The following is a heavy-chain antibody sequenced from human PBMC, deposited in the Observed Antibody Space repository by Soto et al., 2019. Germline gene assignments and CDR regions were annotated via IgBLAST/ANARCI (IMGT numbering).Heavy chain of an antibody. Sequence: QITLKESGPTLVKPTQTLTLTCTFSGFSLSTTGVGVGWIRQPPGKALEWLALIYWDDDKRYNPSLNSRLTITKDTSKNQVVLARTNMDTVDTATYYCVQSRCGGDCLQSYSSHSYYGLDVWGQGTTVTVSS. CDR3: VQSRCGGDCLQSYSSHSYYGLDV. D-gene: IGHD2-21*02. J-gene: IGHJ6*02. CDR1: GFSLSTTGVG. V-gene: IGHV2-5*02. CDR2: IYWDDDK.